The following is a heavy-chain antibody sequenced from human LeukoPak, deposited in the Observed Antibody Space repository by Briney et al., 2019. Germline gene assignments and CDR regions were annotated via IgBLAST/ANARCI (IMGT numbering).Heavy chain of an antibody. CDR1: GFTFSSYA. CDR3: AKVQWLVRRPDY. V-gene: IGHV3-23*01. J-gene: IGHJ4*02. Sequence: GGSLRLSCAASGFTFSSYAMSWVRQAPGKGLEWVSAISGSGGSTYYADPVKGRFTISRDNSKNTLYLQMNSLRAEDTAVYYCAKVQWLVRRPDYWGQGTLVTVSS. D-gene: IGHD6-19*01. CDR2: ISGSGGST.